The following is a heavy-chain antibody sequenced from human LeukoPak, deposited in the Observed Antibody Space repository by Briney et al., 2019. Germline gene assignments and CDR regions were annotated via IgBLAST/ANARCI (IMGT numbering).Heavy chain of an antibody. D-gene: IGHD3-10*01. CDR1: GFIFSNYA. CDR2: LGGLSESV. Sequence: SGGSLRLFCAASGFIFSNYAMTWVRQAPGKGLEWDSILGGLSESVYYPDSVKGRFTVSRDNSKDTLYLEINSLRGEDTATYYCARRWLGDPYGMDVWGQGTTVTVSS. CDR3: ARRWLGDPYGMDV. J-gene: IGHJ6*02. V-gene: IGHV3-23*01.